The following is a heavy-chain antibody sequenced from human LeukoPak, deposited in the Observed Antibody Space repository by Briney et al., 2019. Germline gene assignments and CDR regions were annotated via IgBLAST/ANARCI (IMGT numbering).Heavy chain of an antibody. Sequence: PGGSLTLSCEASGFTFSTYAISWVRQAPGKGLEWVSAIRGSSSTTLYADFAKGGFTISRDNSKNTLYLQIDGRRVEDTALYYCAKGGDSSDCDASSLFDSWGRGTLVTVSS. CDR2: IRGSSSTT. V-gene: IGHV3-23*01. CDR3: AKGGDSSDCDASSLFDS. CDR1: GFTFSTYA. D-gene: IGHD2-2*01. J-gene: IGHJ5*01.